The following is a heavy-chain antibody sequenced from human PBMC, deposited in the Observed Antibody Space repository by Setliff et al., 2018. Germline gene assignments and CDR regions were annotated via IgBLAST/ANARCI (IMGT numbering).Heavy chain of an antibody. Sequence: SETLSLTCTVSGGSISNYYWSWIRQPAGKGLEWIGRIYTSGSTNYNPSLKSRVTMSVDTSKNQFSLKLNPVTAADMAVYYCAREQWLDPPGYYYMDVWAKGTTVTVSS. CDR2: IYTSGST. D-gene: IGHD6-19*01. CDR1: GGSISNYY. V-gene: IGHV4-4*07. CDR3: AREQWLDPPGYYYMDV. J-gene: IGHJ6*03.